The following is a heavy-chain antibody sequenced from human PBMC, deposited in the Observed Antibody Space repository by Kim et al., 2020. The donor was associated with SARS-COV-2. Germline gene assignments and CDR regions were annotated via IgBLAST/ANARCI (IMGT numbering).Heavy chain of an antibody. CDR1: GGTFSSYA. CDR3: ARDPGFGPGGFYYYYGMDV. CDR2: IIPIFGTA. D-gene: IGHD3-10*01. Sequence: SVKVSCKASGGTFSSYAISWVRQAPGQGLEWMGGIIPIFGTANYAQKFQGRVTITADESTSTAYMELSSLRSEDTAVYYCARDPGFGPGGFYYYYGMDVWGQGTTVTVSS. J-gene: IGHJ6*02. V-gene: IGHV1-69*13.